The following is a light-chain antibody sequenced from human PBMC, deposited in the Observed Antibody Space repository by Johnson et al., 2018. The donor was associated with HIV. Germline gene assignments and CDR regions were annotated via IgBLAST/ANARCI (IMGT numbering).Light chain of an antibody. CDR2: ENN. CDR1: SSNIGNNY. Sequence: QSVLTQPPSVSAAPGQKVTISCSGSSSNIGNNYVSWYQQLPGTAPKLLIYENNKRPSGIPDRFSGSKSGTSATLDISGRQTGDEADYYCGTWDSGLRAVVFGTGTKVTVL. CDR3: GTWDSGLRAVV. J-gene: IGLJ1*01. V-gene: IGLV1-51*02.